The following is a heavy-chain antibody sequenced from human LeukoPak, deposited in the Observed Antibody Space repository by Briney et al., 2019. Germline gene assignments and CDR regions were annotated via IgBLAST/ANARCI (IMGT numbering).Heavy chain of an antibody. D-gene: IGHD3-22*01. V-gene: IGHV4-59*01. CDR2: IYYSGST. CDR1: GGPISSYY. CDR3: ARGPDYYDSSGYGY. Sequence: SETLSLTCTVSGGPISSYYWSWIRQPPGKGLEWIGYIYYSGSTNYNPSLKSRVTISVDTSKNQFSLKLSSVTAADTAVYYCARGPDYYDSSGYGYWGQGTLVTVSS. J-gene: IGHJ4*02.